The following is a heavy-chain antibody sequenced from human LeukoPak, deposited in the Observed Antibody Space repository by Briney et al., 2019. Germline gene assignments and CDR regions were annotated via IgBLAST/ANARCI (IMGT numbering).Heavy chain of an antibody. CDR1: GGSISSYY. V-gene: IGHV4-59*01. J-gene: IGHJ4*02. CDR3: ARGWGSSGFDC. CDR2: IYYSGST. D-gene: IGHD3-22*01. Sequence: SETLSLTCTVSGGSISSYYWSWIRQPPGKGLEWIGYIYYSGSTNYNPSLKSRVTISVDTSKNQFSLKLSSVTAADTAVYYCARGWGSSGFDCWGQGTLVTVSS.